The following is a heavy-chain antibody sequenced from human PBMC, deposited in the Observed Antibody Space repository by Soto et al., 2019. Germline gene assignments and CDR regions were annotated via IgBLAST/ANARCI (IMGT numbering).Heavy chain of an antibody. CDR1: GFTFSSYA. CDR3: ARDFWAGYSQIYYYYYGMDV. V-gene: IGHV3-30-3*01. CDR2: ISYDGSNK. D-gene: IGHD2-15*01. J-gene: IGHJ6*02. Sequence: QVQLVESGGGVVQPGRSLRLSCAASGFTFSSYAMHWVRQAPGKGLEWVAVISYDGSNKYYADSVKGRFTISRDNSKNSLYLQMNSLRAEDTAVYYCARDFWAGYSQIYYYYYGMDVWGQGTTVTVSS.